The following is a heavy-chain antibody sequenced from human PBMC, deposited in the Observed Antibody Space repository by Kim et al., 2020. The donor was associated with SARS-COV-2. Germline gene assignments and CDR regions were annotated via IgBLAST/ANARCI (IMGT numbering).Heavy chain of an antibody. J-gene: IGHJ4*02. CDR3: ARERFLEWLFFDY. Sequence: GGSLRLSCAASGFTFSSYEMNWVRQAPGKGLEWVSYISSSGSTIYYADSVKGRFTISRDNAKNSLYLQMNSLRAEDTAVYYCARERFLEWLFFDYWGQGTLVTVSS. CDR1: GFTFSSYE. CDR2: ISSSGSTI. D-gene: IGHD3-3*01. V-gene: IGHV3-48*03.